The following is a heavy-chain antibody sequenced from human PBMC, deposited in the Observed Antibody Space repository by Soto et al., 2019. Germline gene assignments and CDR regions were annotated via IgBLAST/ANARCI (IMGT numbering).Heavy chain of an antibody. J-gene: IGHJ4*02. CDR2: IKSKTDGGTT. CDR3: TAGSGNFY. Sequence: GGFLGLSNTASGFTFSNAWMSGVRQAPGKGLEWVGRIKSKTDGGTTDYAAPVKGRFTISRDDSKNTLYLQMNSLKTEDTAVYYCTAGSGNFYWGQGTLVTVSS. V-gene: IGHV3-15*01. CDR1: GFTFSNAW. D-gene: IGHD3-10*01.